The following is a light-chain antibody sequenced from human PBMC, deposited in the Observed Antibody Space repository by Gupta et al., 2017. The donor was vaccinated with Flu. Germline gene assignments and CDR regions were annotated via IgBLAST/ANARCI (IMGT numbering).Light chain of an antibody. CDR1: SSNIGSNY. J-gene: IGLJ3*02. Sequence: SVLTQPPSASGTPGQRVTISCSGSSSNIGSNYVYWYQQLPGTAPKLLIYRNNQRPSGVPDRFSGSKSATSASLAISGLRSEDEADYYCAAWDDSLSGPVFGGGTKLTVL. CDR2: RNN. CDR3: AAWDDSLSGPV. V-gene: IGLV1-47*01.